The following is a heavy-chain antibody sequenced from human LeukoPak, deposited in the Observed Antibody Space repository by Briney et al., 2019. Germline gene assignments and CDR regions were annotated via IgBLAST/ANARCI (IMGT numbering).Heavy chain of an antibody. Sequence: GASVTVSCKASGGTFSSYAISWVRQAPGQGLEWMGGIIPIFGTANYAQKFQGRVTITADESTSTAYMELSSLRSEDTAVYYCARDRLDTAMAYFDYWGQGTLVTVSS. CDR1: GGTFSSYA. D-gene: IGHD5-18*01. V-gene: IGHV1-69*13. J-gene: IGHJ4*02. CDR3: ARDRLDTAMAYFDY. CDR2: IIPIFGTA.